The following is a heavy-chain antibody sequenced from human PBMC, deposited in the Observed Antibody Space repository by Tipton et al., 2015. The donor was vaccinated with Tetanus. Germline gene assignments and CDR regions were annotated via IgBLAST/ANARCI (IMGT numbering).Heavy chain of an antibody. CDR2: TYYRSKWYN. J-gene: IGHJ3*02. D-gene: IGHD7-27*01. CDR3: ARDRGGLGLGNAFDI. V-gene: IGHV6-1*01. Sequence: GLVKPSQTLSLTCAISGDSVSNNSVAWNWIRQSPSRGLEWLGRTYYRSKWYNDYAVSVKSRITINADTSKNQFSLHLNSVTPEDTAVYYCARDRGGLGLGNAFDIWDQGTMVTVSS. CDR1: GDSVSNNSVA.